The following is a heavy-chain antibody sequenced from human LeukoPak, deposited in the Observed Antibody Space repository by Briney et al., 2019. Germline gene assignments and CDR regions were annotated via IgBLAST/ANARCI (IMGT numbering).Heavy chain of an antibody. J-gene: IGHJ6*01. CDR1: GFTFSSYE. CDR3: AELGITMIGGV. CDR2: ISSSGSTI. Sequence: GSLRLSCAASGFTFSSYEMNCVRQAPGKGLEWVSYISSSGSTIYYADSVKGRFTISRDNAKNSLYLQMNSLRAEDTAVYYCAELGITMIGGVWGKGTKVTIYS. V-gene: IGHV3-48*03. D-gene: IGHD3-10*02.